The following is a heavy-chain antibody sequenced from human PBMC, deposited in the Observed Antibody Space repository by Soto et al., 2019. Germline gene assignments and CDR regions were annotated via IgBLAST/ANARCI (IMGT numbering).Heavy chain of an antibody. CDR2: ISYDGSNK. CDR3: AKPLATMAGPQIGVDY. D-gene: IGHD6-19*01. V-gene: IGHV3-30*18. CDR1: GFTCSSYG. Sequence: PGGSLRLSYAAAGFTCSSYGMHWVSQAPGKGLEWVAVISYDGSNKYYADSVKGRFTISRDNSKNTLYLQMNSLRAEDMAAYNCAKPLATMAGPQIGVDYWGQGTLVTVSS. J-gene: IGHJ4*02.